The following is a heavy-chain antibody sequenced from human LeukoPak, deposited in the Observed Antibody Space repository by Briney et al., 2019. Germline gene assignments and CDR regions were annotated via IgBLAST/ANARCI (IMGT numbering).Heavy chain of an antibody. CDR3: AREYYDILTGYHHDAFDI. CDR2: IYHSGST. CDR1: GGSISSSSYS. V-gene: IGHV4-30-2*01. J-gene: IGHJ3*02. Sequence: SETLSLTCTVSGGSISSSSYSWSWIRQPPGKGLEWIGYIYHSGSTYYNPSLKSRVTISVDRSKNRFSLKLSSVTAADTAVYYCAREYYDILTGYHHDAFDIWGQGTMVTVSS. D-gene: IGHD3-9*01.